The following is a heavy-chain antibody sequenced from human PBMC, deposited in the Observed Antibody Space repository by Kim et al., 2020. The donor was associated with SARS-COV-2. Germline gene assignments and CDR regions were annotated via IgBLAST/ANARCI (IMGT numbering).Heavy chain of an antibody. Sequence: SETLSLTCTVSGGSISSSSYYWGWIRQPPGKRLEWIGSIYYSGSTYYNPSLKSRVTISVDTSKNQFSLKLSSVTAADTAVYYCARRFRGLFYDYWGQGTL. D-gene: IGHD3-22*01. CDR3: ARRFRGLFYDY. J-gene: IGHJ4*02. CDR1: GGSISSSSYY. V-gene: IGHV4-39*01. CDR2: IYYSGST.